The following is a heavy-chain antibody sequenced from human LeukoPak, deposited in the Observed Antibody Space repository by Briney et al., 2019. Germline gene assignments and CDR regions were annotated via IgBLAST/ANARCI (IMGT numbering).Heavy chain of an antibody. CDR1: RFSSSTYE. Sequence: GGSLRLSCAPSRFSSSTYEMHWVRQAPGKGLEWVSDISSSGSTVYSADSVKGRFTTSRDNANNYLHLQMQSLRAEDTAVYYCSLLAVASPQAYWGQGTLVTVSS. V-gene: IGHV3-48*03. CDR2: ISSSGSTV. J-gene: IGHJ4*02. D-gene: IGHD6-19*01. CDR3: SLLAVASPQAY.